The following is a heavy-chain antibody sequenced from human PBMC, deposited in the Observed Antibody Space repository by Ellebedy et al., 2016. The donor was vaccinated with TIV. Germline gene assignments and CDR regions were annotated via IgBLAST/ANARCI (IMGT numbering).Heavy chain of an antibody. J-gene: IGHJ6*02. D-gene: IGHD6-13*01. CDR2: INPDSGVT. V-gene: IGHV1-2*02. Sequence: ASVKVSCKASGYTFTANYIHWVRQAPGQGLEWMGWINPDSGVTNIAQKFQGRVTMTRDTSVNTAYMDLSRLESDDTAVYHCARVRRGSSGMDVWGQGTTVIVSS. CDR3: ARVRRGSSGMDV. CDR1: GYTFTANY.